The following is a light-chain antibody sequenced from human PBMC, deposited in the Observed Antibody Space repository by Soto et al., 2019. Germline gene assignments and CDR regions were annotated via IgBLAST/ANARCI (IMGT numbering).Light chain of an antibody. CDR1: QSVSSSY. V-gene: IGKV3-20*01. J-gene: IGKJ1*01. Sequence: EIVLTQSPGTLSLSPGERATLSCRSSQSVSSSYLAWYQQKPGQAPRLLIYDASSRATGIPDRFSGSGSGPDFTLTISRLEPEDFAVYYCQQYGRSLTFGQGTKVEIK. CDR2: DAS. CDR3: QQYGRSLT.